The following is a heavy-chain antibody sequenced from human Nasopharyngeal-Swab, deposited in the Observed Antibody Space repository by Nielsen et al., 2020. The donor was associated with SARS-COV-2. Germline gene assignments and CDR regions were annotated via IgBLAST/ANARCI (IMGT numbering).Heavy chain of an antibody. V-gene: IGHV4-59*01. Sequence: SKTLSLTCTVSGDSISSYSWNWIRQPPGKGLEWIGYISYSGSTIYNPSLRSRVTISVDMSKKQISLRLSSVTAADTAVFYCARESDGYNNYFNSWGQGTLVTVSS. J-gene: IGHJ4*02. CDR1: GDSISSYS. CDR2: ISYSGST. CDR3: ARESDGYNNYFNS. D-gene: IGHD5-24*01.